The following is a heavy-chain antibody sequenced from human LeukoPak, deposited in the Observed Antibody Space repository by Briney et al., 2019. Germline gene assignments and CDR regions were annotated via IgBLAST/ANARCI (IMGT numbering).Heavy chain of an antibody. CDR3: VREGSISGDAFDI. CDR2: TFHSGDT. J-gene: IGHJ3*02. V-gene: IGHV4-4*02. Sequence: SGTLSLTCDVSGASISRGSWWCWVRQPPGKGLEWIGETFHSGDTNYNLSLKSRITMSVDTSKNQFSLKLSSVTAADTAVYYCVREGSISGDAFDIWGRGTLVAVSS. D-gene: IGHD2-21*01. CDR1: GASISRGSW.